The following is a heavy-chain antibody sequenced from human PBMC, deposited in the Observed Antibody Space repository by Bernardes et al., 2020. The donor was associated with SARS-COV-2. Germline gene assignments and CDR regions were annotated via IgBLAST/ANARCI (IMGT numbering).Heavy chain of an antibody. D-gene: IGHD6-13*01. CDR2: IYSVGNT. Sequence: VGSLIRSCAASGFTVRSTYTSWVRQAPGTGLEWVSVIYSVGNTYYADSVKGRFTISRDNSKNTLYLHMNSLRVEDTAVYYCARDYPDPADWGQGTLVTVSS. CDR1: GFTVRSTY. V-gene: IGHV3-66*01. CDR3: ARDYPDPAD. J-gene: IGHJ4*02.